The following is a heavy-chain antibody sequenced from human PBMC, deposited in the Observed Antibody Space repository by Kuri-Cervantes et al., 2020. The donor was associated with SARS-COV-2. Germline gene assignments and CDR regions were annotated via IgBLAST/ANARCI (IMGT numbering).Heavy chain of an antibody. CDR2: ISSSSSYI. Sequence: GGSLRLSCAASGFTFSSYSMNWVRQAPGKGLEWVSSISSSSSYIYYADSVKGRFTISRDNAKNSLYLQMNSLRAEDTAVYYCAKRDGREGDFDYWGQGTLVTVSS. V-gene: IGHV3-21*01. J-gene: IGHJ4*02. CDR3: AKRDGREGDFDY. CDR1: GFTFSSYS. D-gene: IGHD5-24*01.